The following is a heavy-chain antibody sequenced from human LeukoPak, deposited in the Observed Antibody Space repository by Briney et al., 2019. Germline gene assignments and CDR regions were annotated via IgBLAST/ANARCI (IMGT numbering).Heavy chain of an antibody. V-gene: IGHV3-23*01. Sequence: PGGSLRLSCAASGFTFSSYAMSWVRQAPGKGLEWVSAISGSGGSTYYADSVKGRFTISRDNSKNTLYLQMNSLRAEDTAVYYCAKCGGPGNRRYQLLSACDAFDIWGQGTMVTVSS. CDR3: AKCGGPGNRRYQLLSACDAFDI. D-gene: IGHD2-2*01. J-gene: IGHJ3*02. CDR1: GFTFSSYA. CDR2: ISGSGGST.